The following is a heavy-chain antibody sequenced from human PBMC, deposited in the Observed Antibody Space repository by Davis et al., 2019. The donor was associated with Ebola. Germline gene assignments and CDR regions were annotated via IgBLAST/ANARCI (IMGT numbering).Heavy chain of an antibody. CDR3: ATDYLKY. D-gene: IGHD4/OR15-4a*01. Sequence: GESLKISCAASGFTFSIYWMSWVRQAPGKGLEWVANIKQDGSEKYYVDSVKGRFTISRDNAKNSLYLQMNSLRAEDTAVYYCATDYLKYWGQGTLVTVSS. CDR1: GFTFSIYW. V-gene: IGHV3-7*01. J-gene: IGHJ4*02. CDR2: IKQDGSEK.